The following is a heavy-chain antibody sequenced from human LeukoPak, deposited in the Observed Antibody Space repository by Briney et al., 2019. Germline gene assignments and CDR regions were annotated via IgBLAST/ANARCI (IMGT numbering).Heavy chain of an antibody. CDR3: ARGGKFYYDSSGYSWGFDY. CDR1: GYTFTSYD. Sequence: ASVKVSCKASGYTFTSYDINWVQQATGQGLGWMGWMNPNSGNTGYAQKFQGRVTMTRNTSISTAYMELSSLRSEDTAVYYCARGGKFYYDSSGYSWGFDYWGQGTLVTVSS. CDR2: MNPNSGNT. V-gene: IGHV1-8*01. J-gene: IGHJ4*02. D-gene: IGHD3-22*01.